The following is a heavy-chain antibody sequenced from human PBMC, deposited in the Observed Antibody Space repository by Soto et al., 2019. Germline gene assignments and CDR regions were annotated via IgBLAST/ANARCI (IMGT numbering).Heavy chain of an antibody. Sequence: GGSLRLSCAASGFTVSSNYMSWVRQAPGKGLEWVSVIYSGGSTYYADSVKGRFTISRDNSKNTLYLQMNSLRAEDTAVYYCASHYGDYVAEYFQHWGQGTLVTVSS. CDR1: GFTVSSNY. CDR2: IYSGGST. J-gene: IGHJ1*01. V-gene: IGHV3-53*01. D-gene: IGHD4-17*01. CDR3: ASHYGDYVAEYFQH.